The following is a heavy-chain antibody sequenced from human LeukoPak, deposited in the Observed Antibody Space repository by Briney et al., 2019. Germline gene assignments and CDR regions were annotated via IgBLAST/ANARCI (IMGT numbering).Heavy chain of an antibody. D-gene: IGHD2-2*02. V-gene: IGHV1-46*03. CDR2: INPSGGST. J-gene: IGHJ3*02. CDR1: GYTFTSYY. Sequence: ASVKVSCKASGYTFTSYYMHWVRQAPGQGLEWMGIINPSGGSTSYAQKFQGRATMTRDTSTSTVYMELSSLRSEDTAVYYCARAFVCSSTSCYTGDAFDIWGQGTMVTVSS. CDR3: ARAFVCSSTSCYTGDAFDI.